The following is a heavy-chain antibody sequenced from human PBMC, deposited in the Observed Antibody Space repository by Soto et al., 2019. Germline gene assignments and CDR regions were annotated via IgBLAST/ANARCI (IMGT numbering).Heavy chain of an antibody. Sequence: GGSLRLSCAASGFTFSSYAMSWVRQAPGKGLGWVSAISGSGGSTYYADSVKGRFTISRDNSKNTLYLQMNSLRAEDTAVYYCAKDPRGDYDYYYYGMDVWGQGTTVTVSS. CDR1: GFTFSSYA. J-gene: IGHJ6*02. D-gene: IGHD4-17*01. V-gene: IGHV3-23*01. CDR2: ISGSGGST. CDR3: AKDPRGDYDYYYYGMDV.